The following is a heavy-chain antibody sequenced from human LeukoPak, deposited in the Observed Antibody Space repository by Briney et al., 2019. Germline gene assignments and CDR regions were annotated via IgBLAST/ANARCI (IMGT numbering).Heavy chain of an antibody. J-gene: IGHJ4*02. CDR1: GFTFSSYG. CDR2: ISYDGSNK. V-gene: IGHV3-30*03. D-gene: IGHD3-16*01. Sequence: GGSLRLSCAASGFTFSSYGMHWVRQASGKGLEWVALISYDGSNKYYADSVKGRFTISRDNSKNTLYLQMNSLRADDTAVYYCAREVLGFDSWGQGALVTVSS. CDR3: AREVLGFDS.